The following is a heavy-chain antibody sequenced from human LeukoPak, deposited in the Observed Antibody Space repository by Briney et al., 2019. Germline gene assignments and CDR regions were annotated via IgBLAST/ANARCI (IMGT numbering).Heavy chain of an antibody. D-gene: IGHD3-3*01. J-gene: IGHJ6*02. CDR2: INHSGST. V-gene: IGHV4-34*01. Sequence: PSETLSLTCTVSGGSINSYYWSWIRQPPGKGLEWIGEINHSGSTNYNPSLKSRVTISVDTSKNQFSLKLSSVTAADTAVYYCAGTATMNDFWSAPQAAYYYYGMDVWGQGTTVTVSS. CDR3: AGTATMNDFWSAPQAAYYYYGMDV. CDR1: GGSINSYY.